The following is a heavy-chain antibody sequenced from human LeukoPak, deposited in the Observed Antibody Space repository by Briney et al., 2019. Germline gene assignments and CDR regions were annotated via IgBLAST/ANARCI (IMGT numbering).Heavy chain of an antibody. Sequence: SETLSLTCAVYGGSFSGYYWSWIRQPPGKGLEWIGEINHSGSTNYNPSLKSRVTISLDTSKNQFSLKLTSVTAADTAVYYCARHSSGWYFSSEIDYWGQGTLVTVSS. V-gene: IGHV4-34*01. J-gene: IGHJ4*02. CDR2: INHSGST. D-gene: IGHD6-19*01. CDR1: GGSFSGYY. CDR3: ARHSSGWYFSSEIDY.